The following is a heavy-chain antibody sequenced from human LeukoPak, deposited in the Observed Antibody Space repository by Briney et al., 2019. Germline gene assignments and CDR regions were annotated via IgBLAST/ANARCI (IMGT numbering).Heavy chain of an antibody. J-gene: IGHJ3*02. V-gene: IGHV3-9*01. D-gene: IGHD3-22*01. Sequence: PGGSLRLSCAASGFTFDDYAMHWVRQAPGKGLEWVSGISWKSGSIGYADSVKGRFTISRDNAKNSLYLQMNSLRAEDTALYYCAKAQVNSYYYDSSGYYSNAFDIWGQGTMVTVSS. CDR2: ISWKSGSI. CDR1: GFTFDDYA. CDR3: AKAQVNSYYYDSSGYYSNAFDI.